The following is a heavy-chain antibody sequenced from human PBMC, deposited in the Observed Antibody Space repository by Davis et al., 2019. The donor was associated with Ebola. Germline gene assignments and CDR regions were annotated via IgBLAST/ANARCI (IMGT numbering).Heavy chain of an antibody. V-gene: IGHV3-43*02. CDR3: GKADCGGDCRVVDY. J-gene: IGHJ4*02. CDR2: ISGEGRRT. D-gene: IGHD2-21*02. Sequence: GGSLRLSCAASGFTFGHYAMHWVRQVPGKGLESVSLISGEGRRTDYADSVKGRFTISRDNSKNSLYLQMNALTTGDTALYYCGKADCGGDCRVVDYWGQGTLVTVSS. CDR1: GFTFGHYA.